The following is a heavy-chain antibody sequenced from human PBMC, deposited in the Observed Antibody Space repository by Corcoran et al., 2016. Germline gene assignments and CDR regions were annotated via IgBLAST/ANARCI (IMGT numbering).Heavy chain of an antibody. V-gene: IGHV1-69*01. CDR1: GGTFSSYA. CDR3: ATRSKGAVGWRGEANWYDDYYGMGV. D-gene: IGHD3-3*01. CDR2: IIPIFGTA. Sequence: QVQLVQSGAEVKKPGSSVKVSCKASGGTFSSYAISWVRQAPGQGLEWMGGIIPIFGTAHYAQKFQGRVTITADESTSTAYMELRSLRSEDTAVYYGATRSKGAVGWRGEANWYDDYYGMGVGGHGTTGTVSS. J-gene: IGHJ6*02.